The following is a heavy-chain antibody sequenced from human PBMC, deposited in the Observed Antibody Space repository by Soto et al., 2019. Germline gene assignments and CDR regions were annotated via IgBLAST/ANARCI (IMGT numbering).Heavy chain of an antibody. J-gene: IGHJ1*01. CDR2: ISYDGSNK. CDR3: AKGVVVAATYLQH. V-gene: IGHV3-30*18. D-gene: IGHD2-15*01. Sequence: GGSLRLSCAASGCTFSSYGMHWVRQAPGKGLEWVAVISYDGSNKYYADSVKGRFTISRDNSKNTLYLQMNSLRAEDTAVYYCAKGVVVAATYLQHWGQGTLVTVSS. CDR1: GCTFSSYG.